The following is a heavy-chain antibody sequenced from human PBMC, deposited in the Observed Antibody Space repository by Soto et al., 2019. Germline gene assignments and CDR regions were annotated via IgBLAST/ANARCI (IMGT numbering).Heavy chain of an antibody. J-gene: IGHJ6*02. D-gene: IGHD5-18*01. CDR1: GGSISIGYYY. Sequence: SEPLSLTCSVSGGSISIGYYYWSWIRQPPGKGLELIGNIYYSVNTYYNPSLKSRLIISIDTSKNQFSLKGGSVTAADTAVYYCARGYSYGPAGVWGQGTTVTVS. V-gene: IGHV4-30-4*01. CDR2: IYYSVNT. CDR3: ARGYSYGPAGV.